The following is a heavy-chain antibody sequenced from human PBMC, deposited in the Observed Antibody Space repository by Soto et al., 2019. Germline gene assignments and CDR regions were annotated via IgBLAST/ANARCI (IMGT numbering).Heavy chain of an antibody. CDR1: GGSFSGYY. V-gene: IGHV4-34*01. J-gene: IGHJ5*02. CDR3: ATVAGTSPDYNWFDP. CDR2: INHSGST. Sequence: QVQLQQWGAGLLKPSETLSLTCAVYGGSFSGYYWSWIRQPPGKGLEWIGEINHSGSTNYNPSLKSRVTISVDTSKNQFSLKLSSVTAADTAVYYCATVAGTSPDYNWFDPWGQGTLVTVSS. D-gene: IGHD2-15*01.